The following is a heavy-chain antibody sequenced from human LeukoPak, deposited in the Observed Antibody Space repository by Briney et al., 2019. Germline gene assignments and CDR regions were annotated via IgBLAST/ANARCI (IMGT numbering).Heavy chain of an antibody. D-gene: IGHD5/OR15-5a*01. CDR1: GGSISSYY. Sequence: SETLSLTCTVSGGSISSYYWSWIRQPPGKGLEWIEHLHYSGRTNHNPSLKSRLTMLIDKSKNQFSLNLSSVTAADTAVYYCARVASKGGMDVWGQGTTVTVSS. CDR2: LHYSGRT. CDR3: ARVASKGGMDV. V-gene: IGHV4-59*01. J-gene: IGHJ6*02.